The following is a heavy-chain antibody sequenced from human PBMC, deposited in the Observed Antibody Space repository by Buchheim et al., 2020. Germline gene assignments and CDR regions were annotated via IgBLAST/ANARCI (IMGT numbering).Heavy chain of an antibody. J-gene: IGHJ4*02. Sequence: QVQLQESGPGLVKPSETLSLTCTVSGGSISSYYWSWIRQPPGKGLEWIGYIYYCGSTNYNPSLKSRVTISVDTSKNQFSLKLSSVTAADTAVYYCARVTYDFWSGYSSLFDYWGQGTL. CDR2: IYYCGST. CDR3: ARVTYDFWSGYSSLFDY. CDR1: GGSISSYY. D-gene: IGHD3-3*01. V-gene: IGHV4-59*01.